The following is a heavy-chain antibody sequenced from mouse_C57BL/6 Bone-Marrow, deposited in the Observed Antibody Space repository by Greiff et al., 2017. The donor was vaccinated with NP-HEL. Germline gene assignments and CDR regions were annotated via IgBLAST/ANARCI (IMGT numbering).Heavy chain of an antibody. CDR2: ISNGGGST. CDR3: ANEAY. CDR1: GFTFSDYY. V-gene: IGHV5-12*01. J-gene: IGHJ3*01. Sequence: EVHLVESGGGLVQPGGSLKLSCAASGFTFSDYYMYWVRQTPEKRLEWVAYISNGGGSTYYPDTVKGRFTISRDNAKNTLYLQMSRLKSEDTAMYYCANEAYWGQGTLVTVSA.